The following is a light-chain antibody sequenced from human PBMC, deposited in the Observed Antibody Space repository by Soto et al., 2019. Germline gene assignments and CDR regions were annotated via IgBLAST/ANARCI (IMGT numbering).Light chain of an antibody. CDR2: DVS. V-gene: IGLV2-14*03. Sequence: QSVLTQPASVSGSPGQSITISCSGTSSDVGRHDAVSWYQQHPGKVPQLMIYDVSIRPSRISDRLSASKSGNMASLTISGLQAEDEADYYCSSYRVGGSYVFGTGTKVTVL. J-gene: IGLJ1*01. CDR3: SSYRVGGSYV. CDR1: SSDVGRHDA.